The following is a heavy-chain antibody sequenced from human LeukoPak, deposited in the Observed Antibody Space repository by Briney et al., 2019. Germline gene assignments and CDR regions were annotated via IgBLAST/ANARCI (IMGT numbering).Heavy chain of an antibody. CDR3: ASTQTPGYDVWSGYLDY. J-gene: IGHJ4*02. CDR1: GYTFTGYY. CDR2: INPNSGVT. V-gene: IGHV1-2*06. D-gene: IGHD3-3*01. Sequence: RASVKVSCKASGYTFTGYYMHWVRQAPGEGLEWMGRINPNSGVTNYAQKFQGRVTMTRDTSISTAYMELSRLRSDDTAVYYCASTQTPGYDVWSGYLDYWGQGTLVTVSS.